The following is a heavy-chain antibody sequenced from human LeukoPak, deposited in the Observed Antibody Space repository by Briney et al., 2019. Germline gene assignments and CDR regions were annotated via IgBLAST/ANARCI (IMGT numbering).Heavy chain of an antibody. Sequence: PGGSLRLSCAASGFTFSSYSMNWVRQAPGEGLEWVSYISSSSSTIYYADSEKGRFTISRDNAKNSLYLQMNSLRAEDTAVYYCATAATFDYWGQGTLVTVSS. CDR1: GFTFSSYS. V-gene: IGHV3-48*04. D-gene: IGHD2-15*01. CDR2: ISSSSSTI. J-gene: IGHJ4*02. CDR3: ATAATFDY.